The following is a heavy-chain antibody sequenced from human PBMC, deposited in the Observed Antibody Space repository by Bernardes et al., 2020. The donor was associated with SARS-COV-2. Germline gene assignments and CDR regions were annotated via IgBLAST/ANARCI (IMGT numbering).Heavy chain of an antibody. D-gene: IGHD5-18*01. CDR2: INPNSGGT. CDR3: ARDGDQYSYGSRNYYYGMDV. V-gene: IGHV1-2*04. CDR1: GYTFTGYY. J-gene: IGHJ6*02. Sequence: ASVKVSCKASGYTFTGYYMHWVRQAPGQGLEWMGWINPNSGGTNYAQKFQGWVTMTRDTSISTAYMELSRLRSDDTAVYYCARDGDQYSYGSRNYYYGMDVWGQGTTVTVSS.